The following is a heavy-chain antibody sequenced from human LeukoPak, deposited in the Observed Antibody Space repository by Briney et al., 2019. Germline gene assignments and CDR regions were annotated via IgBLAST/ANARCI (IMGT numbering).Heavy chain of an antibody. CDR1: GFTFSSYA. Sequence: GGSLRLSCAASGFTFSSYAMHWVRQAPGKGLEYVSAISSNGGSTYYANSVKGRFTISRDNSKNTLYLQMGSLRAEDMAVYYCARGQWGSGSSTAYMDVWGKGTTVTVSS. D-gene: IGHD3-10*01. J-gene: IGHJ6*03. CDR2: ISSNGGST. CDR3: ARGQWGSGSSTAYMDV. V-gene: IGHV3-64*01.